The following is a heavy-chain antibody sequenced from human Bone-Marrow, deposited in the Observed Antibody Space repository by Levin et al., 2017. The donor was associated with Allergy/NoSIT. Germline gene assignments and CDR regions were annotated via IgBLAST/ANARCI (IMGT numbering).Heavy chain of an antibody. CDR1: GFTFDDYA. V-gene: IGHV3-9*01. J-gene: IGHJ6*02. Sequence: GGSLRLSCAASGFTFDDYAMHWVRQAPGKGLEWVSGISWNSDTTGYADSVKGRFTISRDNAKNSLILQMNSLRAEDTALYYCAKFQNRGSSRGRKFYGMDVWGQGTTVTVSS. CDR3: AKFQNRGSSRGRKFYGMDV. CDR2: ISWNSDTT. D-gene: IGHD1-26*01.